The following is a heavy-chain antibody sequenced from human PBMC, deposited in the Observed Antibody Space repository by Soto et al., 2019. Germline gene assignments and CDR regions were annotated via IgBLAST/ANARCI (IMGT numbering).Heavy chain of an antibody. D-gene: IGHD3-22*01. CDR1: GYRFSSYG. Sequence: QVQLEQSGAEVKKPGASVKVSCKASGYRFSSYGISWVRQAPGQRLEWMGWISAFNGNRNYALKFQGRVTLTTDTSTGTAYMELRGLRSDDTAVYYCAREDDYYDSSGYLYWGQGTQVTVSS. CDR3: AREDDYYDSSGYLY. J-gene: IGHJ4*02. CDR2: ISAFNGNR. V-gene: IGHV1-18*01.